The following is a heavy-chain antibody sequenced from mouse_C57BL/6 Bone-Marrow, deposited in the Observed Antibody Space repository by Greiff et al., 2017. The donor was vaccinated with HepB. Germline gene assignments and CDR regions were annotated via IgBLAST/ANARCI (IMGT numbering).Heavy chain of an antibody. Sequence: QVQLKQSGPELVKPGASVKISCKASGYTFTDYYINWVKQRPGQGLEWIGWIFPGSGSTYYNEKFKGKATLTVDKSSSTAYMLRSSLTSEDSAVYFCARWRPTAMDYWGQGTSVTVSS. V-gene: IGHV1-75*01. J-gene: IGHJ4*01. CDR1: GYTFTDYY. CDR2: IFPGSGST. CDR3: ARWRPTAMDY. D-gene: IGHD2-10*01.